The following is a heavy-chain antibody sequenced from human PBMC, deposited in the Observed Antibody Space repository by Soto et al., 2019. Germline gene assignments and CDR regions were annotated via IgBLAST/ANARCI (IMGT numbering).Heavy chain of an antibody. D-gene: IGHD2-21*01. Sequence: AAVKVSCKACGGNFSSYGISWVRQAPGQALEWMGRISGYNGNTNYARTLRGRLTLTTDTSTSTAYMELRSLTSDDTAVYYCARDVFCGGAPACPDMDVWGQGTTVTVSS. J-gene: IGHJ6*02. CDR3: ARDVFCGGAPACPDMDV. CDR1: GGNFSSYG. CDR2: ISGYNGNT. V-gene: IGHV1-18*01.